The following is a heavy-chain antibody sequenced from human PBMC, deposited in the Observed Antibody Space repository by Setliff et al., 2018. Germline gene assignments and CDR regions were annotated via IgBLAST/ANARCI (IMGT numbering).Heavy chain of an antibody. Sequence: GGSLRLSCAASGFFFRSYEMNWVRQTPGKGLEWVSYINSGGTKIYYADSVEGRFTISRDNGKNSLFLQMNSVRAEDTAVYYCASSRTWIPVLDHCGQGTPVTVSS. CDR1: GFFFRSYE. CDR3: ASSRTWIPVLDH. V-gene: IGHV3-48*03. CDR2: INSGGTKI. D-gene: IGHD5-12*01. J-gene: IGHJ4*02.